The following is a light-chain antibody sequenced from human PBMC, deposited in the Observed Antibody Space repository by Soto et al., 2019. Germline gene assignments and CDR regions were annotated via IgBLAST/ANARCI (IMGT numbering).Light chain of an antibody. J-gene: IGKJ2*01. Sequence: EIVLTQSPGTPSLSPGERATLSCRASQSVSSSYLAWYQQKPGQAPRLLIYGASSRATGIPDRFSGSGSGTDFTLTIRRLEPEDFAVYYCQQYGASPYTFGQGTKLETK. CDR1: QSVSSSY. V-gene: IGKV3-20*01. CDR3: QQYGASPYT. CDR2: GAS.